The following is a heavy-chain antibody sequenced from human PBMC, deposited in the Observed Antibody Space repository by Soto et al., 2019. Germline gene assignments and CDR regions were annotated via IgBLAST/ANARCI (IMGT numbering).Heavy chain of an antibody. J-gene: IGHJ6*02. CDR1: GFTPTTTP. CDR3: AREGAAAAGMDV. CDR2: ISSSGSTI. Sequence: GGSLRLSCAGSGFTPTTTPLSWVRQAPGKGLEWVSYISSSGSTIYYADSVKGRFTISRDNAKNSLYLQMNSLRAEDTAVYYCAREGAAAAGMDVWGQGTTVTVSS. D-gene: IGHD6-13*01. V-gene: IGHV3-48*03.